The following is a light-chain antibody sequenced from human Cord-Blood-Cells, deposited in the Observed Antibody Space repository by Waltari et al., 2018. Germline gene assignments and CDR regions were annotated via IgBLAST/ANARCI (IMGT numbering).Light chain of an antibody. CDR3: NSRDSSGNHYV. CDR2: GKT. J-gene: IGLJ1*01. Sequence: SSELTQDPTVSVALGQTVRITCQGDSLRSSYASWYQQKPGQAPVLVIYGKTNRPSGIPCRFAGSSSGNTASLTITGAQAEDEADYYCNSRDSSGNHYVFGTGTKVTVL. CDR1: SLRSSY. V-gene: IGLV3-19*01.